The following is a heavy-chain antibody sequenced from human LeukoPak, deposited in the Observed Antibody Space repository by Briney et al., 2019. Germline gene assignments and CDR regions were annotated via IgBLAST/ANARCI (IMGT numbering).Heavy chain of an antibody. J-gene: IGHJ5*02. CDR3: ARVGCSGGSCQFVYCDP. D-gene: IGHD2-15*01. CDR1: GFTFRDHA. CDR2: IRSEAYGGTT. V-gene: IGHV3-49*03. Sequence: PGGSLRLSCTASGFTFRDHAMNWFRQAPGKGLEWIGFIRSEAYGGTTEYAASEKGRFTISRDDSESIAYLQINSLKTEDTAVYYCARVGCSGGSCQFVYCDPWGEGILVTVSS.